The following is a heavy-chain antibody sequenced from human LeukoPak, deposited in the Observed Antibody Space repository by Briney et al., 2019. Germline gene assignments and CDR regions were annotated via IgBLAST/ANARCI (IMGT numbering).Heavy chain of an antibody. CDR2: IYYSGST. D-gene: IGHD3-22*01. CDR3: ARGGRRYYYDSSGYPFDY. Sequence: SETLSLTCTVSGGSISSYYWSWIRQPPGKGLEWIGYIYYSGSTNYNPSLKSRVTISVDTSKNQFSLKLSSVTAADTAVYYCARGGRRYYYDSSGYPFDYWGQGTLVTVSS. V-gene: IGHV4-59*12. CDR1: GGSISSYY. J-gene: IGHJ4*02.